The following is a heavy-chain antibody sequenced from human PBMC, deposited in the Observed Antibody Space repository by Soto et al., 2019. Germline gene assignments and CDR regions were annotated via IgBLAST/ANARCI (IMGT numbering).Heavy chain of an antibody. CDR2: ISYDGSNK. CDR3: ARDLGWYSSSGGMDV. V-gene: IGHV3-30-3*01. J-gene: IGHJ6*02. CDR1: GFTFSSYA. D-gene: IGHD6-6*01. Sequence: QVQLVESGGGVVQPGRSLRLSCAASGFTFSSYAMHWVCQAPGKGLEWVAVISYDGSNKYYADSVKGRFTISRDNSKNTLYLQMNSLRAEDTAVYYCARDLGWYSSSGGMDVWGQGTTVTVSS.